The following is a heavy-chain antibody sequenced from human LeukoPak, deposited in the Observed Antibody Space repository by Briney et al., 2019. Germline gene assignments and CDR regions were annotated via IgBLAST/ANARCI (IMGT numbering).Heavy chain of an antibody. Sequence: GGSLRLSCAASGFTVTSNYMSWVRQAPGKGLEWVSMIYSGGSTYYADSVKGRFTISRDNSKNTLYLQMNSLRAEDTAVYYCASSGRTYYDILTGYSRAFDIWGQGTMVTVSS. D-gene: IGHD3-9*01. CDR1: GFTVTSNY. CDR3: ASSGRTYYDILTGYSRAFDI. J-gene: IGHJ3*02. CDR2: IYSGGST. V-gene: IGHV3-53*01.